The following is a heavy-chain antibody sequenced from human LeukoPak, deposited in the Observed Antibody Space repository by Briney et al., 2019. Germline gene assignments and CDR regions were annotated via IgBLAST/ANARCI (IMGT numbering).Heavy chain of an antibody. Sequence: GGSLRLSCAASGFTFSTYSMNWVRQAPGKGREWVSSITSSSYMYYADSVKGRFTISRDHAKNSLYLQMNSLRAEDTAVYYCARAPGVGANWGQGTMVTVSS. CDR3: ARAPGVGAN. CDR1: GFTFSTYS. CDR2: ITSSSYM. V-gene: IGHV3-21*01. J-gene: IGHJ4*02. D-gene: IGHD3-16*01.